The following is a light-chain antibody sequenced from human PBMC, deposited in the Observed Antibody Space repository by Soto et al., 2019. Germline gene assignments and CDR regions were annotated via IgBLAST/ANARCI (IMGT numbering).Light chain of an antibody. J-gene: IGKJ2*01. Sequence: EIVMTQSPATLSVSPGERATLSCRASQSVSSNLAWYQQKPGQAPRLLIYGASTRATGIPARFSGSGSGTEFPLTISSLQSEDFAVYYCQQYNKWPPYTFGQGTKLELK. CDR1: QSVSSN. CDR2: GAS. V-gene: IGKV3-15*01. CDR3: QQYNKWPPYT.